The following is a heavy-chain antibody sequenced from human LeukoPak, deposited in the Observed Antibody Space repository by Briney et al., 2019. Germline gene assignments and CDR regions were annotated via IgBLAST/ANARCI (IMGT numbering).Heavy chain of an antibody. D-gene: IGHD2/OR15-2a*01. J-gene: IGHJ4*02. CDR3: ARDKVSVIPALDY. CDR2: VSGTSEYI. Sequence: GGSLRLSCAASGFSFSTYSMIWVRQAPGKGLEWVSSVSGTSEYIYYADSVRGRFTISRDNAKESLYLQMNSLRAEDTALYFCARDKVSVIPALDYWGQGTLVIVSS. V-gene: IGHV3-21*01. CDR1: GFSFSTYS.